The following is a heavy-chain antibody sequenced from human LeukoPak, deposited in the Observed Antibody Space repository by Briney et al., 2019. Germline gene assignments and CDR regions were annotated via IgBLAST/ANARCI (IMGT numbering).Heavy chain of an antibody. Sequence: PGGSLRLSCAASGFTFSTDALNWVRQAPGKGLEWVSAISDSGGAIFYADSVKGRFTMSRDNSKNSLFLQMNSLRVEDTAVYYCARIGSAAFTDYWGQGALVTVSS. CDR2: ISDSGGAI. CDR3: ARIGSAAFTDY. D-gene: IGHD3-3*02. J-gene: IGHJ4*02. V-gene: IGHV3-23*01. CDR1: GFTFSTDA.